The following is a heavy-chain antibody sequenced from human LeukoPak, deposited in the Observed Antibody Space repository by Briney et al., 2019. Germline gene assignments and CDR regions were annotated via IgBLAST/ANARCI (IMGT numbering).Heavy chain of an antibody. V-gene: IGHV4-39*01. CDR2: IYYDGDT. Sequence: SETLSLTCSVSGALMISSNYSCVWFRQPPGKGLEWVGSIYYDGDTYSNPSLGSRVAISVDTSRNQFSLKLSSLTAADTAVYYCARRGHIKTPPVWGQGTLVTVSS. CDR1: GALMISSNYS. J-gene: IGHJ4*02. CDR3: ARRGHIKTPPV.